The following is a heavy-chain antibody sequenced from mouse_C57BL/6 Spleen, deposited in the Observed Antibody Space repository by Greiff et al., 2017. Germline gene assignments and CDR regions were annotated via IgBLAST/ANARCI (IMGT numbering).Heavy chain of an antibody. CDR1: GYTFTSYT. CDR3: ARVGVTEDLFDY. J-gene: IGHJ2*01. Sequence: VQLQQSGAELVRPGASVKMSCKASGYTFTSYTMHWVKQRPGQGLEWIGYINPSSGYTKYNQKFKGKATLTADKSSSTAYMQLSSLTSEDSAVDYCARVGVTEDLFDYWGKGTTLTVSS. D-gene: IGHD2-12*01. CDR2: INPSSGYT. V-gene: IGHV1-4*01.